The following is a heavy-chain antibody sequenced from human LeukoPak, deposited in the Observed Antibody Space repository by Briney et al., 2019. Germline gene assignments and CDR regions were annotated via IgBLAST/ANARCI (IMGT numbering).Heavy chain of an antibody. D-gene: IGHD4/OR15-4a*01. Sequence: PGGSLRLSCAASGVTVSSNYMSWVRQAPGKGLEWVSVIYSGGTTYYADSVKGRFTISGDSSKNTLYLQMNSLRAEDTAVYYCARLTMVLAFDIWGQGTMVTVSS. CDR1: GVTVSSNY. J-gene: IGHJ3*02. CDR3: ARLTMVLAFDI. V-gene: IGHV3-53*01. CDR2: IYSGGTT.